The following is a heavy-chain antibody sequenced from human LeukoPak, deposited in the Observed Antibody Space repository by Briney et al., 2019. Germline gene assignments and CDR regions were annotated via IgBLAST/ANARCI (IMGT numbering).Heavy chain of an antibody. CDR2: ISQGEST. J-gene: IGHJ4*02. Sequence: SETLSLTCAVSGGSIGSGDYSWTWIRQPPGKGLEWIGFISQGESTYYSPSLKSRVTISVGTSKNQFSLKLSSVTAADTAVYYCARVSDYYDSSGYSVDYWGQGTLVTVSS. D-gene: IGHD3-22*01. CDR1: GGSIGSGDYS. CDR3: ARVSDYYDSSGYSVDY. V-gene: IGHV4-30-2*01.